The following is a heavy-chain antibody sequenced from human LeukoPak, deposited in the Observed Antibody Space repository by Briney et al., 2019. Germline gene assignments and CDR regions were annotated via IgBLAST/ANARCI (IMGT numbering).Heavy chain of an antibody. CDR1: GYTFTAYY. CDR2: IIPILGIA. D-gene: IGHD6-19*01. Sequence: GASVRVSCKASGYTFTAYYLHWVRQAPGQGLEWMGRIIPILGIANYAQKFQGRVTITADKSTSTAYMELSSLRSEDTAVYYCARDLIAVAGEIDYWGQGTLVTVSS. J-gene: IGHJ4*02. CDR3: ARDLIAVAGEIDY. V-gene: IGHV1-69*04.